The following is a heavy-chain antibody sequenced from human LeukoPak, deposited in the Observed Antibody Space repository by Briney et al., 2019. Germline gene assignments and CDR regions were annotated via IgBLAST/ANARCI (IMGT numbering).Heavy chain of an antibody. CDR1: GGSFSGYY. CDR3: ARGVSIDYGDYSNSGGWYYFDY. J-gene: IGHJ4*02. V-gene: IGHV4-34*01. CDR2: INHSGST. Sequence: PSETLSLTCAVYGGSFSGYYWSWIRQPPGKGLEWIGEINHSGSTNYNPSLKSRVTISVDTSKNQFSLKLSSVTAADTAVYYCARGVSIDYGDYSNSGGWYYFDYWGQGTLATVSS. D-gene: IGHD4-17*01.